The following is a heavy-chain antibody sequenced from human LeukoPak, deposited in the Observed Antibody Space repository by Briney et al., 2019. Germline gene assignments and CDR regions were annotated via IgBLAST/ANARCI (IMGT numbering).Heavy chain of an antibody. D-gene: IGHD6-6*01. CDR1: GFTFSSYT. V-gene: IGHV3-21*01. Sequence: GGSLRLSCAASGFTFSSYTIHCVRHAPGKGLEGVSSISALSTYISYADSVKGRFTISRDNVEKSAYLELSGLTAHDTAIYYCARGGIAGRPVYYYYMDVWGKGTTVTVSS. CDR2: ISALSTYI. J-gene: IGHJ6*03. CDR3: ARGGIAGRPVYYYYMDV.